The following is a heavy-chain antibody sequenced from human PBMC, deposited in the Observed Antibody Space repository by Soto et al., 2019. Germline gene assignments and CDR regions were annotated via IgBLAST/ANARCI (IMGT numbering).Heavy chain of an antibody. Sequence: PSETLSLTCAVYGGSFSGYYWSWIRQPQGKGLEWIGEINHSGSTNYNPSLKSRVTISVDTSKNQFSLELSSVTAADTAVYYCARDYSTATNYYYYYMDVWGKGTTDTVSS. J-gene: IGHJ6*03. V-gene: IGHV4-34*01. D-gene: IGHD4-4*01. CDR3: ARDYSTATNYYYYYMDV. CDR2: INHSGST. CDR1: GGSFSGYY.